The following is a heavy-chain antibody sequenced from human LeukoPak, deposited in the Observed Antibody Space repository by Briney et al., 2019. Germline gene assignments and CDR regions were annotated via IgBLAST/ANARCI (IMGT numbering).Heavy chain of an antibody. CDR2: IYTSGST. V-gene: IGHV4-4*07. CDR1: GGSISSYY. Sequence: SETQSLTCTVSGGSISSYYWSWIRQPAGKGLEWIGRIYTSGSTNYNPSLKSRVTISVDTSKDQFSLKLSSVTAADTAVYYCARDPYSGSYYRWAFDIWGQGTMVTVSS. D-gene: IGHD1-26*01. CDR3: ARDPYSGSYYRWAFDI. J-gene: IGHJ3*02.